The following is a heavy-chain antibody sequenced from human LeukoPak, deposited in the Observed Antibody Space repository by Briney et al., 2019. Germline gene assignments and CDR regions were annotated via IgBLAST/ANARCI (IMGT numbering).Heavy chain of an antibody. J-gene: IGHJ4*02. V-gene: IGHV1-2*02. CDR1: GYTFTGYY. CDR3: ARPLYDFWSGYLYY. Sequence: ASVKVSCKASGYTFTGYYMHWVRQAPGQGLEWMGWINPNSRGTNYAQKFQGRVTMTRDTSISTAYMELSRLRSDDTAVYYCARPLYDFWSGYLYYWGQGTLVTVSS. D-gene: IGHD3-3*01. CDR2: INPNSRGT.